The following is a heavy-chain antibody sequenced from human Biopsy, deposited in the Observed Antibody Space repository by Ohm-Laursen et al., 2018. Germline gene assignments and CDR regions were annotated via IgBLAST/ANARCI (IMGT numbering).Heavy chain of an antibody. Sequence: SETLSLTCTVSGGSISSDYWSWLRQTPGQGLEWIGNIYYSGSTNYNPSLKSRVTISVDTSTNQFSLRLNSVTAADTAVYYCARATNSTGWPYYYFYGMDVWGQGTTVTVSS. D-gene: IGHD2/OR15-2a*01. V-gene: IGHV4-59*01. CDR2: IYYSGST. CDR1: GGSISSDY. CDR3: ARATNSTGWPYYYFYGMDV. J-gene: IGHJ6*02.